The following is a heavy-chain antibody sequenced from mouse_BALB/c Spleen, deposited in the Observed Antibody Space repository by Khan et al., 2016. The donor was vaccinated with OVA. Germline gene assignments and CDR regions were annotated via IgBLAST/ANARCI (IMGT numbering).Heavy chain of an antibody. Sequence: EVKLLESGPGLVKPSQSLSLTCTVTGYSITSEYAWNWIRQFPGNKLEWMGYINYSGNTRFNPSLKSRTSITRDTSKNQFLLQLNSVTTEDTATYYCARKDYYDYDPFPYWGQGTLVTVSA. CDR3: ARKDYYDYDPFPY. J-gene: IGHJ3*01. D-gene: IGHD2-4*01. V-gene: IGHV3-2*02. CDR2: INYSGNT. CDR1: GYSITSEYA.